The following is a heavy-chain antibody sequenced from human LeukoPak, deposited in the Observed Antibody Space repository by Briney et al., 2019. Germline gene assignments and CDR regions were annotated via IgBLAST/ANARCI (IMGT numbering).Heavy chain of an antibody. CDR1: GGSLSGYY. D-gene: IGHD6-13*01. CDR2: VNHSGST. J-gene: IGHJ4*02. CDR3: ARGLISSN. V-gene: IGHV4-34*01. Sequence: KASETLSLTCAVYGGSLSGYYWSWIRQPPGKGLEWIGEVNHSGSTKYNPSLKSRVSISSDTSKYEFFLKLSSVTAADTAVHYCARGLISSNWGQGTLVTVSS.